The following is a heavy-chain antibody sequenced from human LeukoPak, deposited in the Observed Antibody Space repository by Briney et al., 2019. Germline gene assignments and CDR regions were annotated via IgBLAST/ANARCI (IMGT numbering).Heavy chain of an antibody. J-gene: IGHJ4*02. V-gene: IGHV3-23*01. CDR1: GFTFSSYA. CDR2: ISGSGGST. Sequence: GGSLRLSCAASGFTFSSYAMSWVRQAPGKGLEWVSAISGSGGSTYYADSVKGRFTISRDNSKNTLYLQMNSLRAEDTAVYYCARSYSSSPRGAHFDYWGQGTLVTVSS. D-gene: IGHD6-6*01. CDR3: ARSYSSSPRGAHFDY.